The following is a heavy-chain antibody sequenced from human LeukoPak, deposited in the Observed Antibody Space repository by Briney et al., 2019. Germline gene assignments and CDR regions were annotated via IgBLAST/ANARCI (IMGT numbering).Heavy chain of an antibody. CDR3: ARDLRMATITWFDY. J-gene: IGHJ4*02. V-gene: IGHV3-7*01. CDR2: IKQDGSEK. CDR1: GFTFSSYW. Sequence: SGGSLRLSCASSGFTFSSYWMSWVRQAPGKGLEWVANIKQDGSEKYYVDSVKGRFTISRDNSKNTLYLQMNSLRAEDTAVYYCARDLRMATITWFDYWGQGTLVTVSS. D-gene: IGHD5-24*01.